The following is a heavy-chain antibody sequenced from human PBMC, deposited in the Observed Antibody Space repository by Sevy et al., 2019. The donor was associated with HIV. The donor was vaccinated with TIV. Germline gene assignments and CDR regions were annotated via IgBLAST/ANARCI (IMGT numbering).Heavy chain of an antibody. CDR2: ISSSSSTI. J-gene: IGHJ6*02. CDR1: GFMFNNYG. CDR3: ARDRRAMGHYYYYYGMDV. Sequence: GGSLRLSCAASGFMFNNYGMHWVRQAPGKGLEWVSYISSSSSTIYYADSVKGRFTISRDNAKNSLYLQMNSLRDEDTAVYYCARDRRAMGHYYYYYGMDVWGQGTTVTVSS. D-gene: IGHD5-18*01. V-gene: IGHV3-48*02.